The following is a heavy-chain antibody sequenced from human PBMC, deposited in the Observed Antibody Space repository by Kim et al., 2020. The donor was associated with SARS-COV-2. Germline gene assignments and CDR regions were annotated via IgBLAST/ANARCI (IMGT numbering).Heavy chain of an antibody. Sequence: SETLSLTCTVSGGSISSSSYYWGWIRQPPGKGLEWIGSIYYSGSTYYNPSLKSRVTISVDTSKNQFSLKLSSVTAADTAVYYCARQGVRGIAAAGHFDYWGQGTLVTVSS. CDR3: ARQGVRGIAAAGHFDY. V-gene: IGHV4-39*01. J-gene: IGHJ4*02. D-gene: IGHD6-13*01. CDR2: IYYSGST. CDR1: GGSISSSSYY.